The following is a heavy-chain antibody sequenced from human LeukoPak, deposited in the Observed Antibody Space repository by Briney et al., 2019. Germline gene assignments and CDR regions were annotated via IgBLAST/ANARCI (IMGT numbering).Heavy chain of an antibody. CDR1: GFTFSSYS. J-gene: IGHJ3*02. V-gene: IGHV3-7*01. CDR2: IKQDGSEK. CDR3: AVVPAAHDAFDI. D-gene: IGHD2-2*01. Sequence: GGSLRLSCAASGFTFSSYSMNWVRQAPGKGLEWVANIKQDGSEKYYVDSVKGRFTISRDNAKNSLYLQMNSLRAEDTAVYYCAVVPAAHDAFDIWGQGTMVTVSS.